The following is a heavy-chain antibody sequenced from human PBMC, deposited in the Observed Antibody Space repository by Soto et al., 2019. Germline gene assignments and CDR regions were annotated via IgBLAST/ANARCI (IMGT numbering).Heavy chain of an antibody. D-gene: IGHD6-13*01. CDR3: AREHAAGEDYYGLDV. CDR2: IFYLGSS. V-gene: IGHV4-39*07. J-gene: IGHJ6*02. CDR1: GDSIISSDFY. Sequence: PSETLSLTCTVSGDSIISSDFYWGWVRQPPGKGLEWIGSIFYLGSSYYNPSLKSRVTMSVDTSKNQFSLRLSSVTAADTAVYYCAREHAAGEDYYGLDVWGQGTTVTVSS.